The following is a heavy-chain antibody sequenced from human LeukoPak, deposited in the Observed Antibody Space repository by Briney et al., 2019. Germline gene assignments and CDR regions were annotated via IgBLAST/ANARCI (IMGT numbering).Heavy chain of an antibody. CDR3: TTSGTPFDY. J-gene: IGHJ4*02. CDR1: GFTFNKAW. CDR2: IKNKGDGGTT. Sequence: PGGSLRLSCAASGFTFNKAWMSWVCLAPGKGLEWVGRIKNKGDGGTTDYAAPVKGRFTVSRDDSKSTLYPQMNSLQTEDTAVYYCTTSGTPFDYWGQGTLVTVSS. D-gene: IGHD3-10*01. V-gene: IGHV3-15*01.